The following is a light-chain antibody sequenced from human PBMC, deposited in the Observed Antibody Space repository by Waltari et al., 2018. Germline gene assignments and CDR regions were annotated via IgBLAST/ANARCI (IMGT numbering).Light chain of an antibody. CDR3: QRYNNWPWT. CDR1: QSISTN. V-gene: IGKV3-15*01. J-gene: IGKJ1*01. Sequence: EIVVTQSPVTLSVSPGGRATLYCRASQSISTNLAWYQQKPGRSPRLLIYDASTRATGIPARFSGSGSGTEFTLTISSLQSEDFAVYYCQRYNNWPWTFGQGTKVEIK. CDR2: DAS.